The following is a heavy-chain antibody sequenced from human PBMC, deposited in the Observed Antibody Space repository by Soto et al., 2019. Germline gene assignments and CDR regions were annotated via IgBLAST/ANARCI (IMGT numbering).Heavy chain of an antibody. J-gene: IGHJ4*02. Sequence: QVQLQESGPGLVKPSGTLSLTCAVSGGSISSSNWWSWVRQPPGKGREWIGEIYHSGNTNYNPSPKSRVTMAVDKSRNQFSLKLSSVTAADTAVYYCARRWGEGRVDYWGQGTLVTVSS. CDR3: ARRWGEGRVDY. D-gene: IGHD3-10*01. CDR2: IYHSGNT. CDR1: GGSISSSNW. V-gene: IGHV4-4*02.